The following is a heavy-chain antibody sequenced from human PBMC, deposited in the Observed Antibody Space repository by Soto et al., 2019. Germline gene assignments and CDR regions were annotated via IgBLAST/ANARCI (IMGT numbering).Heavy chain of an antibody. J-gene: IGHJ6*02. D-gene: IGHD6-6*01. CDR3: ARGRSSIAARLVDHGMDV. V-gene: IGHV4-34*01. Sequence: PSETLSLTCAVYGGSFSGYYWSWIRQPPGKGLEWIGEINHSGSTNYNPSLKSRVTISVDTSKNQFSLKLSSVTAADTAVYYCARGRSSIAARLVDHGMDVWGQGTTVTVSS. CDR2: INHSGST. CDR1: GGSFSGYY.